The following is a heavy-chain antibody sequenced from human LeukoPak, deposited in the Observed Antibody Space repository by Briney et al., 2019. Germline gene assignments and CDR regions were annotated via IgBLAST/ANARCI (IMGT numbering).Heavy chain of an antibody. V-gene: IGHV1-46*03. CDR1: GYTFTSYY. CDR3: ARDSGWPGSGNGAWI. D-gene: IGHD3-10*01. CDR2: INPSGGST. J-gene: IGHJ3*02. Sequence: ASVKVSCKASGYTFTSYYMHWVRQAPGQGLEWMGIINPSGGSTSYAQKFQGRVTMTRDTSTSTVYMELSSLRSEDTAVYYCARDSGWPGSGNGAWIWGQGTMVTVSS.